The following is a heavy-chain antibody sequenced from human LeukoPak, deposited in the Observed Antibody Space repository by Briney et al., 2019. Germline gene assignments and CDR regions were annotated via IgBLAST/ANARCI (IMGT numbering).Heavy chain of an antibody. CDR1: GFTVSSNS. CDR2: IYSDNT. Sequence: GGSLRLSCTVSGFTVSSNSMSWVRQAPGKGLEWVSFIYSDNTHYSDSVKGRFTISRDNSKNTLYLQMNSLRAEDTAVYYCARTFYEQMPHFDYWGQGTLVTVSS. D-gene: IGHD3-16*01. CDR3: ARTFYEQMPHFDY. J-gene: IGHJ4*02. V-gene: IGHV3-53*01.